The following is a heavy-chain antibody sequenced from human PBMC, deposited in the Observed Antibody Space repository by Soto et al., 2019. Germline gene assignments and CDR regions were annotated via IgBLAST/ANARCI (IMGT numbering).Heavy chain of an antibody. CDR2: IIPILGIA. Sequence: QVQLVQSGAEVKKPGSSVKVSCKASGGTFSSYTISWVRQAPGQGLERMGRIIPILGIANYAQKFQGRVTITADKSTSTAYMELSSLRSEDTAVYYCARDCPQANLGYWGQGTLVTVSS. CDR1: GGTFSSYT. J-gene: IGHJ4*02. CDR3: ARDCPQANLGY. D-gene: IGHD1-1*01. V-gene: IGHV1-69*08.